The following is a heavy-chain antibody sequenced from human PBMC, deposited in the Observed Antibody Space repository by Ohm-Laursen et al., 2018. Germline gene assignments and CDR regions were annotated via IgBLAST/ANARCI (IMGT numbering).Heavy chain of an antibody. Sequence: SLRLSCTASGFTFSNYAMTWVRQAPGKGLEWVSAISGSASRTYYAASVKGRFTVSRDNSKNTLHLQMNSLSAEDTAVYYCGRSPDFSRFPYYFDYWGQGSLVTVPS. CDR2: ISGSASRT. J-gene: IGHJ4*02. D-gene: IGHD3/OR15-3a*01. CDR3: GRSPDFSRFPYYFDY. V-gene: IGHV3-23*01. CDR1: GFTFSNYA.